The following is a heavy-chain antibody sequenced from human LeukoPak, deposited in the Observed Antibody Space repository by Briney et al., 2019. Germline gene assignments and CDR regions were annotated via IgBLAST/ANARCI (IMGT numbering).Heavy chain of an antibody. Sequence: SETLSLTCTVSGDSLSSTTYNWGWLRQPPGKGREWIGSIYYTGITYYNPSLKRRVTMSVDTSENQFSLNLNSVTAADTAVYYCARGFRYCSGGSCYPGVNWFDPWGQGTLVTVSS. J-gene: IGHJ5*02. CDR3: ARGFRYCSGGSCYPGVNWFDP. D-gene: IGHD2-15*01. CDR2: IYYTGIT. V-gene: IGHV4-39*01. CDR1: GDSLSSTTYN.